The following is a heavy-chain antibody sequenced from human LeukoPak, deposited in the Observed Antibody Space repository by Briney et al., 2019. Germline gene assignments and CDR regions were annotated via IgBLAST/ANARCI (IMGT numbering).Heavy chain of an antibody. V-gene: IGHV4-59*01. CDR1: GGSIRSYY. D-gene: IGHD3-9*01. J-gene: IGHJ3*02. CDR3: ARDSLPDTEHYDILPDAFDI. CDR2: IHYSGST. Sequence: PSETLSLTCTVSGGSIRSYYWSWIRQPPGKGLEWIGYIHYSGSTNYNPSLRSRVTMSVDTSKNQFSLKLTSVTAADTAVYYCARDSLPDTEHYDILPDAFDIWGQGTMVTVSS.